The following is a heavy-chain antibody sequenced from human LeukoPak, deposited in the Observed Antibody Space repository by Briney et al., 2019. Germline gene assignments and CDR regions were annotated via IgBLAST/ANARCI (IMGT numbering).Heavy chain of an antibody. Sequence: GGSLRLSCAASNFTFSSYSMNWVRQAPGKGLEWVSSISSGNTYIYYADSVKGRFTISRDNAKNSLYLQMNSLRAEDTAVYYCARDSASSGHPFDYWGQGTLVTVSS. CDR3: ARDSASSGHPFDY. J-gene: IGHJ4*02. V-gene: IGHV3-21*01. D-gene: IGHD3-22*01. CDR1: NFTFSSYS. CDR2: ISSGNTYI.